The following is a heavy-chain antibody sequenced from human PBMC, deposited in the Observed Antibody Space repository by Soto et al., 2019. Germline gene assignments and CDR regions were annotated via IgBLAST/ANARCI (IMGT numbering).Heavy chain of an antibody. J-gene: IGHJ4*02. CDR3: AKGVGYSYGTTYYFDY. V-gene: IGHV3-23*01. D-gene: IGHD5-18*01. CDR2: ISGSGGST. Sequence: EVQLLESGGGLVQPGGSLRLSCAASGFTFSSYAMSWVRQAPGKGLEWVSGISGSGGSTAYADSVKGRFTISRDNSKNELYLQMDSLRAEDTAAYYCAKGVGYSYGTTYYFDYWGQGTLVTVSS. CDR1: GFTFSSYA.